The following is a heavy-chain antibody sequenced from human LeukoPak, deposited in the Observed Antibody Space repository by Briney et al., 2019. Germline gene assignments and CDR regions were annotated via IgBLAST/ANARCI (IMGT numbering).Heavy chain of an antibody. Sequence: VASVKVSCQASGYTFTGYYMHWVRQAPGQGLEGMGWINPNSGGTNYVQKFQGRVTMTRDTSISTAYMELSRLRSDDTAVYYCATLKIVGAKFDWFDPWGQGTLVTVSS. D-gene: IGHD1-26*01. J-gene: IGHJ5*02. V-gene: IGHV1-2*02. CDR2: INPNSGGT. CDR1: GYTFTGYY. CDR3: ATLKIVGAKFDWFDP.